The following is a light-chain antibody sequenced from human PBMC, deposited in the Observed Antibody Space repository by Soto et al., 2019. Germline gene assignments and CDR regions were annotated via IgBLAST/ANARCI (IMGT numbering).Light chain of an antibody. CDR3: SSYAGSNKVV. V-gene: IGLV2-8*01. CDR1: SSDVGGYNY. Sequence: QSALTQPPSASGSPGQSVTISCTGTSSDVGGYNYVSWYQQHPGKAPKLMIYEVSKRPSGVPDRFSGSKSGNTASLTVSGLRAEDEADYYCSSYAGSNKVVFGGGTKVTVL. J-gene: IGLJ2*01. CDR2: EVS.